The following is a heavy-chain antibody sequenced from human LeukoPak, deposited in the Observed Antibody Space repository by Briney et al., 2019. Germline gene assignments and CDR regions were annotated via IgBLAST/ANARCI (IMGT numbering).Heavy chain of an antibody. V-gene: IGHV4-39*07. CDR2: IYYSGST. D-gene: IGHD5-12*01. J-gene: IGHJ4*02. CDR3: ARVDIVTTIIYFDY. CDR1: GGSISSSSYY. Sequence: SETLSLTCTVSGGSISSSSYYWGWIRQPPGKGLEWIGSIYYSGSTYYNPSLKSRVTISVDTSKNQFSLKLSSVTAADTAVYYCARVDIVTTIIYFDYWGQGTLVTVSS.